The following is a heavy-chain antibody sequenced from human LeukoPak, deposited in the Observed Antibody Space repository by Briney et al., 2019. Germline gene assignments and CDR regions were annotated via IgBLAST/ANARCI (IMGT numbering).Heavy chain of an antibody. Sequence: GGSLRLSCAASGFTFSSYDMHWVRQATGKGLEWVSAIGTAGDTYYPGSVKGRFTISRENAKNSLYLQMNSLRAGDTAVYYCARGDSSGFYYYYGMDVWGQGTTVTVSS. D-gene: IGHD3-22*01. J-gene: IGHJ6*02. CDR2: IGTAGDT. CDR3: ARGDSSGFYYYYGMDV. CDR1: GFTFSSYD. V-gene: IGHV3-13*01.